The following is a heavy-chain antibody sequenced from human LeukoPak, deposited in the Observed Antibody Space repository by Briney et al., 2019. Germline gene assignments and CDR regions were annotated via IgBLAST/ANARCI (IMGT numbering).Heavy chain of an antibody. V-gene: IGHV4-39*07. J-gene: IGHJ4*02. CDR2: IYYSGST. CDR1: GGSISSSSYY. Sequence: PSETLSLTCTVSGGSISSSSYYWGWIRQPPGKGLEWIGSIYYSGSTNYNPSLKSRVTISVDTSKNQFSLKLSSVTAADTAVYYCARSDYDILTGQIDYWGQGALVTVSS. D-gene: IGHD3-9*01. CDR3: ARSDYDILTGQIDY.